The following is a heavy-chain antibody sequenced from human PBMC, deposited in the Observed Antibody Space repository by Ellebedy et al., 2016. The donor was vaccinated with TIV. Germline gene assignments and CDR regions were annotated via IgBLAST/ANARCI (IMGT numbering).Heavy chain of an antibody. J-gene: IGHJ6*02. CDR2: LSGSGGST. D-gene: IGHD3-10*01. CDR3: AKRVTMVREVITYYHYAMDV. CDR1: GFTFGSYA. Sequence: GESLKISCVASGFTFGSYAMSWVRPAPGKGLEWVSSLSGSGGSTYYADSVKGRFTISRDNSKNTLYLQMNSLRAAETAVYYCAKRVTMVREVITYYHYAMDVWGQGTTVTVSS. V-gene: IGHV3-23*01.